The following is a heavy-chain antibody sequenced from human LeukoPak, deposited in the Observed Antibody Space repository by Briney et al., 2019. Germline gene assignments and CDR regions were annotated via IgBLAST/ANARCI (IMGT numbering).Heavy chain of an antibody. Sequence: GGSLRLSCAASGFTFSSYWMSCVRQAPGKGLEWMANIKQDGSEKHYVDSVKGRFTISRDNAKNSLYLQMNSLRAEDTAVYYCARAATYCSGGSCYSPDAFDIWGQGTMVTVSS. V-gene: IGHV3-7*01. D-gene: IGHD2-15*01. CDR1: GFTFSSYW. CDR3: ARAATYCSGGSCYSPDAFDI. J-gene: IGHJ3*02. CDR2: IKQDGSEK.